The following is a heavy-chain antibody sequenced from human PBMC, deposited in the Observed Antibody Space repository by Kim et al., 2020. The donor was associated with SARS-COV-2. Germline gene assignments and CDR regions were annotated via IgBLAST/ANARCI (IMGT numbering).Heavy chain of an antibody. J-gene: IGHJ1*01. CDR2: ISGSVGST. CDR1: GFTFRSYA. D-gene: IGHD3-16*01. Sequence: GGSLRLSCAASGFTFRSYAMSWVRHAPGKVREWGSAISGSVGSTYYADPVKVRFTISRDNSKNTLDLQMNILRSEDTAVYCCSDWVSSFCFEY. V-gene: IGHV3-23*01. CDR3: SDWVSSFCFEY.